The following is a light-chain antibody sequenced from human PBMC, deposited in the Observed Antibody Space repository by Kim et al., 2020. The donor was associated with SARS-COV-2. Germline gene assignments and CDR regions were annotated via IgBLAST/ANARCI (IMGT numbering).Light chain of an antibody. V-gene: IGLV3-1*01. J-gene: IGLJ2*01. CDR2: EDS. Sequence: VSPGQTASITCSGDKLGDKFVCWYQQKPGQSPVLVIYEDSKRPSGIPERFSGSNSGNTATLTISGTQGMDEADYYCQAWDSSTAVVFGGGTQLTVL. CDR3: QAWDSSTAVV. CDR1: KLGDKF.